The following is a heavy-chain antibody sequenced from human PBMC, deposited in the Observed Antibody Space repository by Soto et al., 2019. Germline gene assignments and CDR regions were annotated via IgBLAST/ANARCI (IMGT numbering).Heavy chain of an antibody. CDR2: INWKSDI. Sequence: GRSMRLSCAVSGFTFDDNAMHWVRQAPEKGLEWVSGINWKSDIGYADSVKGRFTISRDNAENSLYLQMNSLRAEDTALYYCAISQDRGGRTTFIYWGQGTQFTGSS. CDR1: GFTFDDNA. CDR3: AISQDRGGRTTFIY. J-gene: IGHJ4*02. V-gene: IGHV3-9*01. D-gene: IGHD3-16*01.